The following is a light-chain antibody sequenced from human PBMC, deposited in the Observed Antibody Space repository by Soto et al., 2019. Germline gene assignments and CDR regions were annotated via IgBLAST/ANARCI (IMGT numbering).Light chain of an antibody. CDR2: RVT. CDR1: SSDVGAYDF. V-gene: IGLV2-8*01. CDR3: SSYAGNSFYV. J-gene: IGLJ1*01. Sequence: QSVLTQPPSASGSPGQSVTISCTGTSSDVGAYDFVSWYQQHPGKAPKLMFYRVTQRPSGVPDRFSASKSGNTASLTVSGLQAEDEADYYCSSYAGNSFYVFGTGTKLTVL.